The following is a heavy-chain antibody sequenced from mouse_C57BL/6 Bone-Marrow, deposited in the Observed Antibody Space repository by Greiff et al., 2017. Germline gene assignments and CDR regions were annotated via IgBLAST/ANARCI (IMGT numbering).Heavy chain of an antibody. CDR1: GYSFTDYN. V-gene: IGHV1-39*01. J-gene: IGHJ4*01. D-gene: IGHD2-4*01. Sequence: VQLKQSGPELVKPGASVKISCKASGYSFTDYNMNWVKQSNGKSLEWIGVINPNYGTTSYNQKFKGMATLTVDQSSSTAYMQLNSLTSENSAVYYCARGYDYDYAMDYWGQGTSVTVSS. CDR2: INPNYGTT. CDR3: ARGYDYDYAMDY.